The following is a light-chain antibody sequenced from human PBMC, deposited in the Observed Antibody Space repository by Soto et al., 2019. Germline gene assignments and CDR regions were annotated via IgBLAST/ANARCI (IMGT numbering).Light chain of an antibody. V-gene: IGKV3-11*01. Sequence: EIVLTQSPANLSLSPGERATLSCRASQSVSSYLAWYQQKPGQAPRLLIYDASNRSTGIPARFSGSGSGTDFTLTISSIEPEDFAVYYCQQRSNWPPKYTFGQGTKLEIK. CDR1: QSVSSY. J-gene: IGKJ2*01. CDR3: QQRSNWPPKYT. CDR2: DAS.